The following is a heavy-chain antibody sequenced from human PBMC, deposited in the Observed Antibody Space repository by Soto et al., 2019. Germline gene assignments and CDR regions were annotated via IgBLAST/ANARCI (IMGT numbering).Heavy chain of an antibody. CDR2: IHGDGDYI. J-gene: IGHJ5*02. Sequence: GGSLRLSCAASGFTFGCCAMSWVRQAPGKGLDYVSTIHGDGDYIHYSDSVKGRFTISRDNSRNTLYLQMNSLRADDTAVYYCATKTIIAPTGGSWGQGALVTVSS. CDR3: ATKTIIAPTGGS. V-gene: IGHV3-23*01. CDR1: GFTFGCCA. D-gene: IGHD6-13*01.